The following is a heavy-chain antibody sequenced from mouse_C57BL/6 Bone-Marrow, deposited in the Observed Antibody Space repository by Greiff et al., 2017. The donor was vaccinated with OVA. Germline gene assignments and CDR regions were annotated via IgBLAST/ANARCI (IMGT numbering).Heavy chain of an antibody. Sequence: QVQLKQSGAELARPGASVKLSCKASGYTFTSYGISWVKQRTGQGLEWIGEIYPRSGNTYYNEKFKGKATLTADKSSSTAYMKLRSLTSEDSAVYFCARVRNPYFDYWGQGTTLTVSS. J-gene: IGHJ2*01. V-gene: IGHV1-81*01. CDR1: GYTFTSYG. CDR2: IYPRSGNT. CDR3: ARVRNPYFDY. D-gene: IGHD2-1*01.